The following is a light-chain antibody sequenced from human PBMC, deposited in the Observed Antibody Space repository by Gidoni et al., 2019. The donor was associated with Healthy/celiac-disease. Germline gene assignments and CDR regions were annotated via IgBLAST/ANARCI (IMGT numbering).Light chain of an antibody. V-gene: IGKV1-39*01. CDR1: QSISSY. Sequence: DIQMTQSPSSLSASVGDRVTITCRASQSISSYLNLYQQKPGKSPKLLIYAASSLQSGVTSKFSGSRFGTDFTLTISSLQPEDFATYYCQQSYSTPVLTFGGXTKVEIK. CDR3: QQSYSTPVLT. J-gene: IGKJ4*01. CDR2: AAS.